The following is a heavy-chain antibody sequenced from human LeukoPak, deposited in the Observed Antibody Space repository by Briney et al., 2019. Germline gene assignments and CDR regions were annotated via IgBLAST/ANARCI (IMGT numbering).Heavy chain of an antibody. Sequence: ASVKVSRKASGYTFTGYYMHWVRQAPGQGLEWMGWINPNSGGTNYAQKFQGRVTMTRDTSISTAYMELSRLRSDDTAVYYCARALCSGGSCYYYYYGMDVWGQGTTVTVSS. V-gene: IGHV1-2*02. CDR1: GYTFTGYY. D-gene: IGHD2-15*01. J-gene: IGHJ6*02. CDR2: INPNSGGT. CDR3: ARALCSGGSCYYYYYGMDV.